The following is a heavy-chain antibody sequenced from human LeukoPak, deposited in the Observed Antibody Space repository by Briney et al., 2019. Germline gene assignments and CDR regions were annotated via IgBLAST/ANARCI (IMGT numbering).Heavy chain of an antibody. CDR1: GGSISSYY. V-gene: IGHV4-59*12. CDR3: AGGLAARPVDY. CDR2: IYHSGST. J-gene: IGHJ4*02. Sequence: PSETLSLTFTVSGGSISSYYWSWIRQPPGKGLEWIGYIYHSGSTYYNPSLKSRVTISVDRSKNQFSLKLSSVTAADTAVYYCAGGLAARPVDYWGQGTLVTVSS. D-gene: IGHD6-6*01.